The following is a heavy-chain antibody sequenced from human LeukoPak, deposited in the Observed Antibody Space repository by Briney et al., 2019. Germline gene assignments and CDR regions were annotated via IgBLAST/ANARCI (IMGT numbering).Heavy chain of an antibody. CDR2: INTDGSST. V-gene: IGHV3-74*01. CDR1: GFRFSDYD. D-gene: IGHD3-22*01. CDR3: ARKLDDSSGYLGDDAFDI. Sequence: GGSLRLSCSASGFRFSDYDMNWVRQAPGKGLVWVSRINTDGSSTSYADSVKGRFTISRDNAKNSLYLQMNSLRAEDTAVYYCARKLDDSSGYLGDDAFDIWGQGTMVTVSS. J-gene: IGHJ3*02.